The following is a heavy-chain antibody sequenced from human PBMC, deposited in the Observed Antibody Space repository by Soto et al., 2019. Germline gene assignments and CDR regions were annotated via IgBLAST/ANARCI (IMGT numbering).Heavy chain of an antibody. D-gene: IGHD3-22*01. CDR3: ARDQNFFDSSGYCDL. J-gene: IGHJ5*02. V-gene: IGHV1-18*04. Sequence: QIQLVQSAAEVKKPGASVKVSCKTSGYTFVSYGISWVRQAPGQGLEWMGWISPYNGNTNFAQRSRGRVTLTTDTSTDIFYRDLGSLKSDDTAVEYCARDQNFFDSSGYCDLWCEGTLITVSS. CDR2: ISPYNGNT. CDR1: GYTFVSYG.